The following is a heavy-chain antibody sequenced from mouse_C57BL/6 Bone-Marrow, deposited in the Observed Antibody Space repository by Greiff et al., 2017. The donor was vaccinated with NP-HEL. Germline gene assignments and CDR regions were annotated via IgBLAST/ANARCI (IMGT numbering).Heavy chain of an antibody. V-gene: IGHV5-15*01. CDR1: GFTFSDYG. CDR2: ISNLAYSI. D-gene: IGHD2-3*01. CDR3: ARHDADGYYWYFDV. J-gene: IGHJ1*03. Sequence: EVQLVESGGGLVQPGGSLKLSCAASGFTFSDYGMAWVRQAPRKGPEWVAFISNLAYSIYYADTVTGRFTISRENAKNTLYLEMSSLRSEDTAMYYCARHDADGYYWYFDVWGTGTTVTVSS.